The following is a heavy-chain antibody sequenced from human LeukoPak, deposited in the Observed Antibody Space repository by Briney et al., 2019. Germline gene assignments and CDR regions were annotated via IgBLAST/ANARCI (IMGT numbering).Heavy chain of an antibody. J-gene: IGHJ4*02. Sequence: GGSLRLSCAASGFTFRSYAMTWVRQAPGKGLDWVSTISAIGGTTYYADSVKGRFTISRDNSKNTLYLQMNSLRAEDTAVYYCAKARGSSSWSSFDYWGQGTLVTVSS. CDR2: ISAIGGTT. D-gene: IGHD6-13*01. V-gene: IGHV3-23*01. CDR3: AKARGSSSWSSFDY. CDR1: GFTFRSYA.